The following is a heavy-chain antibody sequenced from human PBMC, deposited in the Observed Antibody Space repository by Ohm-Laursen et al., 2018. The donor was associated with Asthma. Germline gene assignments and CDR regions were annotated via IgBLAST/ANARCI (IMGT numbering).Heavy chain of an antibody. D-gene: IGHD2-21*02. V-gene: IGHV3-30*03. CDR3: ARDMTSPLYYYGMDV. CDR2: ISYDGSNK. CDR1: GFTVGSDY. J-gene: IGHJ6*02. Sequence: SSLRLSCAASGFTVGSDYMTWVRQAPGKGLEWVAVISYDGSNKYYADSVKGRFTISRDNSKNTLYLQMNSLRAEDTAVYYCARDMTSPLYYYGMDVWGQGTTVTVSS.